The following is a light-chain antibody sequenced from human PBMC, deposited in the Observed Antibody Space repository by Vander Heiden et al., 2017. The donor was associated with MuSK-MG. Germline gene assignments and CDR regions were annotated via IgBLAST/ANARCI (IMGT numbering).Light chain of an antibody. J-gene: IGKJ2*04. CDR3: QQYGSTPPTCS. Sequence: EIVLTQSPGTLSLSPGERATLFCRASQTISSSSLAWYQQKPGQAPRLLIYGASSRATGIPDRFSGSGSGTDFTLTISILEPEDFAVYYCQQYGSTPPTCSFGQGTKLDIK. CDR2: GAS. V-gene: IGKV3-20*01. CDR1: QTISSSS.